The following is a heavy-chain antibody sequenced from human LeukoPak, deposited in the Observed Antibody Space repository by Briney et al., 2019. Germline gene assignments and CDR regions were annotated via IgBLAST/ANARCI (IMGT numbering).Heavy chain of an antibody. CDR1: GFTFSSYA. D-gene: IGHD2-15*01. Sequence: GGSLRLSCAASGFTFSSYAMSWVRQAPGKGLEWVSAISGGGGSTYYADSVKGRFTISRDNSKNTLYLQMNSLRAEDTAVYYCARMLRVPSPFDYWGQGTLVTVSS. J-gene: IGHJ4*02. CDR3: ARMLRVPSPFDY. V-gene: IGHV3-23*01. CDR2: ISGGGGST.